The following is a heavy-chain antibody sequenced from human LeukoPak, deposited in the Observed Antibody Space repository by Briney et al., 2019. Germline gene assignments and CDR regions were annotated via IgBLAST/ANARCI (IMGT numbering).Heavy chain of an antibody. J-gene: IGHJ4*02. CDR2: INHSGST. CDR1: GGSFSGYY. V-gene: IGHV4-34*01. CDR3: ASGFYYDILTGDYYFDY. Sequence: SETLSLTCAVYGGSFSGYYWSLIRQPPGKGLEWIGEINHSGSTNYNPSLKSRVTISVDTSKNQFSLKLSSVTAADTAVYYCASGFYYDILTGDYYFDYWGQGTLVTVSS. D-gene: IGHD3-9*01.